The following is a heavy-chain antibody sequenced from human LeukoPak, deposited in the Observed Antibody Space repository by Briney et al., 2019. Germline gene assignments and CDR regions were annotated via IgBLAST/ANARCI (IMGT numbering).Heavy chain of an antibody. CDR1: GYTFIGYY. V-gene: IGHV1-2*02. CDR2: INPNSGGT. CDR3: AKDHTIWSFDS. J-gene: IGHJ4*02. Sequence: GASVKVSCTASGYTFIGYYMHWVRQAPGPGLEWMGWINPNSGGTNYAQKFQGRVTMTRDRSISTAYMELSRLRSDDTAVYSSAKDHTIWSFDSWGQGTLVTVSS. D-gene: IGHD3-3*01.